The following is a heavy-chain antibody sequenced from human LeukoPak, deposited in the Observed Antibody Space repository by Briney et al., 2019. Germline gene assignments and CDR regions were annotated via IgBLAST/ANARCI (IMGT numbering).Heavy chain of an antibody. CDR1: GGSFSGYY. J-gene: IGHJ6*02. CDR3: ARPMTYYYYGMDV. CDR2: INHSGST. D-gene: IGHD2-21*02. Sequence: PSETLSLTCAVYGGSFSGYYWSWIRQPPGKGLEWIGEINHSGSTNYNPSLKSRVTISVDTSKNQFSLKLSSVTAADTAVCYCARPMTYYYYGMDVWGQGTTVTVSS. V-gene: IGHV4-34*01.